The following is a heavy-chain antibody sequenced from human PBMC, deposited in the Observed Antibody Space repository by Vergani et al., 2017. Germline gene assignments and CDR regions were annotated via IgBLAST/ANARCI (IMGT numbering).Heavy chain of an antibody. D-gene: IGHD3-22*01. CDR3: ARLDYTMIVAY. J-gene: IGHJ4*02. CDR2: IYYSGST. V-gene: IGHV4-59*01. CDR1: GGSISSYY. Sequence: QVQLQESGPGLVKPSETLSLTCTVSGGSISSYYWSWIPQPPGKGLEWIGYIYYSGSTNYNPSLKSRVTISVDTSKNQFSLKLSSVTAADTAVYYCARLDYTMIVAYWGQGTLVTVSS.